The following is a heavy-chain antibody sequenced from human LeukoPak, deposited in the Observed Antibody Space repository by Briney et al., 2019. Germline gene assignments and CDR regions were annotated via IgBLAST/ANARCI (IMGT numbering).Heavy chain of an antibody. D-gene: IGHD3-22*01. CDR1: GGSITSYY. V-gene: IGHV4-59*01. Sequence: SETLSLTCTVSGGSITSYYWSWIRQPPGKGLEWIGFIYYSGSTNYNPSLKSRVTISVDTSKNQCSLKLSSVTAADTAVYYCARDGYYDSSGSYHNDAFDIWGQGTMVTVSS. CDR2: IYYSGST. CDR3: ARDGYYDSSGSYHNDAFDI. J-gene: IGHJ3*02.